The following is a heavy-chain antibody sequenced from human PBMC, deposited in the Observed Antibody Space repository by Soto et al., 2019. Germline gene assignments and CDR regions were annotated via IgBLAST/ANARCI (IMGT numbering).Heavy chain of an antibody. D-gene: IGHD3-3*01. Sequence: PSETLSLTCTVSGGSISSGGYYWSWIRQHPRKGQERIGKIYHTGTTYYNPSLESRITISVEKSKNQFSLKLTSVTAADTAVFYCAGRVTDFWSGYYYYYYYGMDVWGQGTTVTVSS. J-gene: IGHJ6*02. V-gene: IGHV4-39*07. CDR1: GGSISSGGYY. CDR3: AGRVTDFWSGYYYYYYYGMDV. CDR2: IYHTGTT.